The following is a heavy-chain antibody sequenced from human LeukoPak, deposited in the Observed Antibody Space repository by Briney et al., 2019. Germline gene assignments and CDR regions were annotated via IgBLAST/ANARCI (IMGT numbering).Heavy chain of an antibody. CDR3: AKNYDSSGYYWDY. Sequence: GGSPRLSCAASGFPFSSYAMSWVRQAPGKGLEWVSGISGSGGSTYYADSVKGRFTISRGNSKNTLYLQMNSLRAEDTAVYYCAKNYDSSGYYWDYWGQGTLVTVSS. D-gene: IGHD3-22*01. CDR2: ISGSGGST. V-gene: IGHV3-23*01. CDR1: GFPFSSYA. J-gene: IGHJ4*02.